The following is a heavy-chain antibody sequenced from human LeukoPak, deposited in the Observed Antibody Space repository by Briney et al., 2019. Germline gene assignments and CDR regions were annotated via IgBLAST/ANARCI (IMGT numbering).Heavy chain of an antibody. CDR2: ISSSGSTI. CDR3: ARADDYGDYLLDY. Sequence: PGGSLRLSCAASGFIFSDYYMSWIRQAPGKGLEWVSYISSSGSTIYYADSVKGRFTISRDNAKNSLYLQMNSLRAEDTAVYYCARADDYGDYLLDYWGQGTLVTVSS. V-gene: IGHV3-11*04. D-gene: IGHD4-17*01. CDR1: GFIFSDYY. J-gene: IGHJ4*02.